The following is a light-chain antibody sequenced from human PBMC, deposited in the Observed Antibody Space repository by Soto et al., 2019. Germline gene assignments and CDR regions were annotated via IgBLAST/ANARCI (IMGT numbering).Light chain of an antibody. CDR2: DAS. Sequence: EIVLTQSPATLSLSPGERATVCCRASQSVSNYLAWYQQKPGQAPRLLMYDASNRATGIPARFSGSGSGTDFTLTITSLEPEDFAVYYCQQSRDWPLTFGGGTKVEIK. CDR1: QSVSNY. V-gene: IGKV3-11*01. J-gene: IGKJ4*01. CDR3: QQSRDWPLT.